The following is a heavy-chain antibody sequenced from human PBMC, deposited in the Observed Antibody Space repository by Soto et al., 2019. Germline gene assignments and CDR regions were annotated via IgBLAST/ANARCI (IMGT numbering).Heavy chain of an antibody. D-gene: IGHD1-26*01. CDR3: VRGQGRSSGSKGAAFDI. Sequence: EVQLVESGGGLVQPGGSLRLSCEGSGFIFSTNWKSWVRQAPGKGLEWVANIKQDGSEKYYVDSVKGRSIISRDNANNSLYLQMTSLRAEDSAVYYCVRGQGRSSGSKGAAFDIWGQGKMVTVSA. J-gene: IGHJ3*02. V-gene: IGHV3-7*01. CDR2: IKQDGSEK. CDR1: GFIFSTNW.